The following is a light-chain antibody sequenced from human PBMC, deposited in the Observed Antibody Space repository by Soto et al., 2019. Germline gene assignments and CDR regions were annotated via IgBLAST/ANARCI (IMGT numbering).Light chain of an antibody. Sequence: ETVMTQSPATLSVSPGERATLSCRASQSVSSNLAWYQQKLGQAPRLVIYGASTRATGIPARFSGSGSGTEFTLTISSLQSEDFAVYYCQQYSNWPRTFGQGTKVDIK. CDR2: GAS. V-gene: IGKV3-15*01. J-gene: IGKJ1*01. CDR1: QSVSSN. CDR3: QQYSNWPRT.